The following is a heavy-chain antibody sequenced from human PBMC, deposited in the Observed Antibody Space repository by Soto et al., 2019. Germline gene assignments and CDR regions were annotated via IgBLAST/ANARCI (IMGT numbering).Heavy chain of an antibody. J-gene: IGHJ4*02. CDR1: GGSISSGGYS. CDR2: IYHSGST. D-gene: IGHD1-26*01. V-gene: IGHV4-30-2*01. Sequence: SETLSLTCAVSGGSISSGGYSWSWIRQPPGKGLEWIGYIYHSGSTYYNPSLKSRVTISVDRSKNQFSLKLSSVTAADTAVYYCARDQSAGIDYWGQGTLVTVSS. CDR3: ARDQSAGIDY.